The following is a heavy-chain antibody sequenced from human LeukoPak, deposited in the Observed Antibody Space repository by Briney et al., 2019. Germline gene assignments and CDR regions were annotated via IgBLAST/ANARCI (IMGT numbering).Heavy chain of an antibody. J-gene: IGHJ6*02. CDR2: INPNSGGT. CDR1: GYTFTGYY. CDR3: ARVSFDSSSRIYYYYGMDV. D-gene: IGHD6-13*01. V-gene: IGHV1-2*02. Sequence: ASVKVSCKASGYTFTGYYMHWVRQAPGQGLEWMGWINPNSGGTNYAQKFQGRVTMTRDTSISTAYMELSRLRSDDTAVYYCARVSFDSSSRIYYYYGMDVWGQGTTVTVSS.